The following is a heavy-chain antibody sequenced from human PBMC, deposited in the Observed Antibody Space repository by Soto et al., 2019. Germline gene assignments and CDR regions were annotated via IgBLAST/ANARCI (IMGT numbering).Heavy chain of an antibody. J-gene: IGHJ6*02. V-gene: IGHV4-61*01. D-gene: IGHD3-22*01. CDR2: IYYSGST. Sequence: SETLSLTCTVSGGSVSSGSYYWSWIRQPPGKGLEWIGYIYYSGSTDYNPSLKSRVTISVDTSKNQFSLKLSSVTAADTAVYYCARFITYYYDSSGYYYYYGMDVWGQGTTVTVSS. CDR1: GGSVSSGSYY. CDR3: ARFITYYYDSSGYYYYYGMDV.